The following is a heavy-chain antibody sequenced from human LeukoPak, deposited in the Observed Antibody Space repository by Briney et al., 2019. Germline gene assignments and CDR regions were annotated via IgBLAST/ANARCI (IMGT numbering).Heavy chain of an antibody. Sequence: SETLSLTCTVSGGSISSSSYYWGWIRQPPGKGLEWIGSIYYSGSTYYNPSLKSRVTISVDTSKNQFSLKPSSVTAADTAVYYCARASPVHGALDYWGQGTLVTVSS. CDR1: GGSISSSSYY. CDR2: IYYSGST. CDR3: ARASPVHGALDY. D-gene: IGHD3-10*01. J-gene: IGHJ4*02. V-gene: IGHV4-39*07.